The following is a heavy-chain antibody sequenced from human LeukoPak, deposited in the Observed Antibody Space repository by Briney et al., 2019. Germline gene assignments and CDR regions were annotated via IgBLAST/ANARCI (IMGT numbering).Heavy chain of an antibody. CDR2: ISGSGGST. CDR3: AKEVTMVRGVIITGGGGPDY. V-gene: IGHV3-23*01. Sequence: PGGSLRLSCAASGFTFSSYAMSWVRQAPGKGLEWVSAISGSGGSTYYADSVKGRFTISRDNSKNTLYLQMNSLRAEDTAVYYCAKEVTMVRGVIITGGGGPDYWGQGTLVTVSS. J-gene: IGHJ4*02. CDR1: GFTFSSYA. D-gene: IGHD3-10*01.